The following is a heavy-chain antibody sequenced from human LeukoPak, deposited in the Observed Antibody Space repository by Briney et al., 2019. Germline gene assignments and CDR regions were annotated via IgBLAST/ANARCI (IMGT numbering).Heavy chain of an antibody. V-gene: IGHV1-18*01. D-gene: IGHD6-13*01. J-gene: IGHJ4*02. CDR3: AREWGYSSSPFFDY. Sequence: APVKVSCKASGYTFTSYGISWVRQAPGQGLEWMGWISAYNGNTNYAQKLQGRVTMTTDTSTSTAYMELRSLRSDDTAVYYCAREWGYSSSPFFDYWGQGTLVTVSS. CDR2: ISAYNGNT. CDR1: GYTFTSYG.